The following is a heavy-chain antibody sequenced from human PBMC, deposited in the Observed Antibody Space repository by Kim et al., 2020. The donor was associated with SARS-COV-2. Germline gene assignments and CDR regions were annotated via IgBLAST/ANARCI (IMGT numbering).Heavy chain of an antibody. V-gene: IGHV4-39*01. Sequence: SETLSVTCTVSGGSISSSSYYWGWIRQPPGKGLEWIGSIYYSGSTYYNPSLKSRVTISVDTSKNQFSLKLSSVTAADTAVYYCARGSHDILTGYYRYDAFDIWGQGTMVTVSS. CDR1: GGSISSSSYY. CDR2: IYYSGST. J-gene: IGHJ3*02. CDR3: ARGSHDILTGYYRYDAFDI. D-gene: IGHD3-9*01.